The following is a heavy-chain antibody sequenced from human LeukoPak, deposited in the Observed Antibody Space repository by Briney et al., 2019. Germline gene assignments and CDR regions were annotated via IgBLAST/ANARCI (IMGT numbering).Heavy chain of an antibody. V-gene: IGHV3-53*01. D-gene: IGHD6-13*01. J-gene: IGHJ3*02. CDR3: ARAPTLPGYSSLNAFDI. CDR1: GFTVSSNY. CDR2: IYSGGST. Sequence: GGSLRLSCAASGFTVSSNYMSWVRQAPGKGLEWVSVIYSGGSTYYADSVKGRFTISRDNSKNTLYLQMNSLRAEDTAVYYCARAPTLPGYSSLNAFDIWGQGTMVTASS.